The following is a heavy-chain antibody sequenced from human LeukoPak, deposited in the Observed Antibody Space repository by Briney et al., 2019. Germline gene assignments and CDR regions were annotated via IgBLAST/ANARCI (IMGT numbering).Heavy chain of an antibody. CDR1: DYSISSGYY. D-gene: IGHD2/OR15-2a*01. J-gene: IGHJ4*02. Sequence: SETLSLTCAVSDYSISSGYYWGWIRQPPGKGLEWIGSIYHSGSTYYNPSLKSRVTISVDTSKNQFSLKLSSVTAADTAVYYCARRRRGELGHYVLDYWGQGTLVTVSS. V-gene: IGHV4-38-2*01. CDR3: ARRRRGELGHYVLDY. CDR2: IYHSGST.